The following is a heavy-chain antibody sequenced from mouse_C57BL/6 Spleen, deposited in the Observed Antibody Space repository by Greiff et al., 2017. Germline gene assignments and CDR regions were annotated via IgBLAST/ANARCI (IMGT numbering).Heavy chain of an antibody. V-gene: IGHV1-15*01. CDR2: IDPETGGT. CDR3: TRWALAY. CDR1: GYTFTDYE. Sequence: VQLQQSGAELVRPGASVTLSSKASGYTFTDYEMHWVKQTPVHGLEWIGAIDPETGGTAYNQKFKGKAILTADKSSSTADMELRSLTSEDSAVYYCTRWALAYWGQGTTLTVAS. J-gene: IGHJ2*01.